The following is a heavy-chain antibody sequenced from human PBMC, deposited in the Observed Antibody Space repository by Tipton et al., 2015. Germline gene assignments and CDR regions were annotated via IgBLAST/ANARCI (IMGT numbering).Heavy chain of an antibody. CDR1: GGSVSTSNYY. CDR3: ARDLEHGMDV. D-gene: IGHD5-24*01. CDR2: TSYSGST. J-gene: IGHJ6*02. V-gene: IGHV4-61*01. Sequence: TLSLTCTVSGGSVSTSNYYWGWIRQSPGKGLEWIGYTSYSGSTHYNPSLKRRVTISLDTFKNQFSLTLNSVTAADTAVYYCARDLEHGMDVWGQGTTVTVSS.